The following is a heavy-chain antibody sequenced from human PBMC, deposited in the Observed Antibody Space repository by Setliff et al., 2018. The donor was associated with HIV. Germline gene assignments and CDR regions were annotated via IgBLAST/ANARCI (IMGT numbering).Heavy chain of an antibody. D-gene: IGHD2-21*01. J-gene: IGHJ6*03. CDR1: GDSITSYF. CDR2: VRYSGNT. Sequence: PSETLSLTCSVYGDSITSYFWSWIRQSPGRGLEWIGYVRYSGNTNYNPSLKSRVAISVDTSNQFSLRLTSVTPADTAVYYCARCIPDYYNYYMDVWGKGTTVTVSS. V-gene: IGHV4-59*01. CDR3: ARCIPDYYNYYMDV.